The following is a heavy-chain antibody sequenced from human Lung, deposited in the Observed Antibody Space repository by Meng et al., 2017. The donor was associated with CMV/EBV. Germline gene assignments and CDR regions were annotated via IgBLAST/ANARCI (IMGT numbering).Heavy chain of an antibody. J-gene: IGHJ4*02. Sequence: ASVXVSCKASGYRFTDFHMHWVRQAPGQGLEWMGWINSNSGATNYAQKFQGRVIMTRDTSITTAYLELPSLRPDDTAVYFCARVYAKGPLRSFDYWGQGTLVTFSS. CDR2: INSNSGAT. V-gene: IGHV1-2*02. CDR3: ARVYAKGPLRSFDY. D-gene: IGHD5/OR15-5a*01. CDR1: GYRFTDFH.